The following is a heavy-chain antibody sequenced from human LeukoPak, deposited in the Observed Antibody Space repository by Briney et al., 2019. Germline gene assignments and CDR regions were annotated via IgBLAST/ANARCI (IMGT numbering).Heavy chain of an antibody. CDR1: GGSISSYY. Sequence: SETLSLTCTVSGGSISSYYWSWIRQPPGKGLEWIGYIYYSGSTNYNPSLKSRVTISVDTSKNQFSLKLSSVTAADTAVYYCATYELGGPYGFDYWGQGTLVTVSS. J-gene: IGHJ4*02. D-gene: IGHD3-10*01. CDR2: IYYSGST. V-gene: IGHV4-59*01. CDR3: ATYELGGPYGFDY.